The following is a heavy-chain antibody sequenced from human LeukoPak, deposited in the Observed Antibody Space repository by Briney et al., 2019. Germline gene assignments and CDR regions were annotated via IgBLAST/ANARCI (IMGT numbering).Heavy chain of an antibody. D-gene: IGHD2-8*01. Sequence: SETQSLTCTVSGGSINSYYWSWIRQPPGKGLEWIGYIYYGGSTNYNPSLKSRVTISLDTSKNQFSLNLSSVTAADTAVYYCACIYYYYYMDVWGKGTTVTVSS. J-gene: IGHJ6*03. V-gene: IGHV4-59*08. CDR3: ACIYYYYYMDV. CDR2: IYYGGST. CDR1: GGSINSYY.